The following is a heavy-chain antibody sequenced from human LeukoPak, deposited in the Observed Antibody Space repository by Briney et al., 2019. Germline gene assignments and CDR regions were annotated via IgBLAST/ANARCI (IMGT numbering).Heavy chain of an antibody. Sequence: VGSLRVSCAASGYTFSSYEMNWVRQAPGKRLEWVSYISSSGSTIYYADSVKGRFTISRDNAKNSLYLQMNSLRAEDTAVYYCARGIVVVTAIMVSEYFQHWGQGTLVTVSS. CDR2: ISSSGSTI. V-gene: IGHV3-48*03. CDR3: ARGIVVVTAIMVSEYFQH. CDR1: GYTFSSYE. D-gene: IGHD2-21*02. J-gene: IGHJ1*01.